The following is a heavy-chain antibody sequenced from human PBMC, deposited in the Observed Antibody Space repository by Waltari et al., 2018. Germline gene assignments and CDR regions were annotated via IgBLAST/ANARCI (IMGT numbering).Heavy chain of an antibody. Sequence: QVQLVQSGAEVKKPGASVKVSCKASGYTFTSYAMHWVRQAPGQRLEWMGWINAGNGNTKYSQKFQGRVTITRDTSASTAYMELSSLRSEDTAVYYCARDFCGSCNYYGMDVWGQGTTVTVSS. D-gene: IGHD1-26*01. CDR1: GYTFTSYA. CDR2: INAGNGNT. V-gene: IGHV1-3*01. J-gene: IGHJ6*02. CDR3: ARDFCGSCNYYGMDV.